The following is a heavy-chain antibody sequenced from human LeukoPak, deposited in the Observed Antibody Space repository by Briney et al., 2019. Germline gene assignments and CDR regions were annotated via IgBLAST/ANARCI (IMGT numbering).Heavy chain of an antibody. J-gene: IGHJ6*03. V-gene: IGHV1-69*13. CDR1: GGTFSSYA. CDR2: IIPIFGTA. CDR3: ASFLASTSPNYYYYMDV. Sequence: SVKVSCKASGGTFSSYAISWVRQAPGQGLEWMGGIIPIFGTANYAQKFQGRVTITADESTSTAYMELSSLRSEDTAVYYCASFLASTSPNYYYYMDVWGKGTTVTVSS. D-gene: IGHD2-2*01.